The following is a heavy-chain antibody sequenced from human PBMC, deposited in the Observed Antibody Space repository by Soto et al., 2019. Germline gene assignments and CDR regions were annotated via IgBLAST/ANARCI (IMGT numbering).Heavy chain of an antibody. V-gene: IGHV3-30-3*01. J-gene: IGHJ4*02. D-gene: IGHD3-22*01. CDR2: ISYDGSNK. Sequence: LRLSCAASGFTFSSYAMHWVRQAPGKGLEWVAVISYDGSNKYYADSVKGRFTISRDNSKNTLYLQMNSLRAEDTAVYYCARPYYYDSSGLLGNFDYWGQGTLVTVSS. CDR1: GFTFSSYA. CDR3: ARPYYYDSSGLLGNFDY.